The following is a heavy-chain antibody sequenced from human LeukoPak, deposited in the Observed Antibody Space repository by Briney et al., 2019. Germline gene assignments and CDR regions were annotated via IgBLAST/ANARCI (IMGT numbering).Heavy chain of an antibody. Sequence: GASVKVSCKASGGTFSSYTISWVRQAPGQGLEWMGRIIPILGIANYAQKFQGRVTITADKSTSTAYMELSSLRSEDTAVYYCARGGTYYYDSSGYFPGAFDIWGQGTMVTVSS. J-gene: IGHJ3*02. CDR3: ARGGTYYYDSSGYFPGAFDI. CDR2: IIPILGIA. D-gene: IGHD3-22*01. V-gene: IGHV1-69*02. CDR1: GGTFSSYT.